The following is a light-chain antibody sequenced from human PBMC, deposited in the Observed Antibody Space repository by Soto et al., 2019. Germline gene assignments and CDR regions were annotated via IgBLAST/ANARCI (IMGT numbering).Light chain of an antibody. J-gene: IGLJ2*01. V-gene: IGLV2-11*01. CDR1: SSDVGGYNY. CDR2: DVT. CDR3: CSYAGSVV. Sequence: QSVLTQPRSVSGSPGQSVTISCTGTSSDVGGYNYVSWYQQHPDKAPNLMIYDVTKRPSGVPDRFSGSKSGNTASLTISGLQAEDEADYYCCSYAGSVVFGGGTKVTVL.